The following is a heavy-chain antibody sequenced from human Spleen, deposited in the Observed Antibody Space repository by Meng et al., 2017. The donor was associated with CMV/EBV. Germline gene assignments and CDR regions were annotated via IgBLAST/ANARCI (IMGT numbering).Heavy chain of an antibody. CDR1: GGSFSGYY. D-gene: IGHD3-10*01. Sequence: SETLSLTCAVYGGSFSGYYWSWIRQPPGKGLEWIGSVYHSGSTYYNLSLKSRVTISVDTSKNLFSLKLSSVTATDTAFYYCARDEGYGSGPRYWGQGTLVTVSS. V-gene: IGHV4-34*01. CDR3: ARDEGYGSGPRY. J-gene: IGHJ4*02. CDR2: VYHSGST.